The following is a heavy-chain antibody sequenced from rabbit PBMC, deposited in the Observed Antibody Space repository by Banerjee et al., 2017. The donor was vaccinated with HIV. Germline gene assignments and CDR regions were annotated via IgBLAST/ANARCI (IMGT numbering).Heavy chain of an antibody. J-gene: IGHJ4*01. D-gene: IGHD4-1*01. CDR1: GFSFSSSYY. CDR3: ARDLAGVIGWNFNL. V-gene: IGHV1S45*01. Sequence: QEQLEESGGDLVKPEASLTLTCTASGFSFSSSYYMCWVRQAPGKGLEWIACIDANSSGSAYYASWAKGRFTISKASSTTVTLQMTSLTAADTATYLCARDLAGVIGWNFNLWGPGTLVTVS. CDR2: IDANSSGSA.